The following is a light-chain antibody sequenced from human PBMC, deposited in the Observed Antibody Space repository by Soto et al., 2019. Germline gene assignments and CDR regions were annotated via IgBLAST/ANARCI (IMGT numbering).Light chain of an antibody. CDR2: VAS. V-gene: IGKV1-8*01. CDR1: QDVSTF. CDR3: QQYHSFPLT. J-gene: IGKJ4*01. Sequence: AIRMTQSPSSFSASPGDRVSITCRASQDVSTFVAWYQQKPGKAPRLLIDVASTLQSGVPSSFSGSGSRTEFTLTISYLQSEDFATYFCQQYHSFPLTFGGGTKVDFK.